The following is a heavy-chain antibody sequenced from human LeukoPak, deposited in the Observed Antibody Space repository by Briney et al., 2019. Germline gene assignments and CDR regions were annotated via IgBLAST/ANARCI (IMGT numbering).Heavy chain of an antibody. CDR2: MSGSGGST. J-gene: IGHJ4*02. CDR1: GFTFSSYA. D-gene: IGHD3-22*01. Sequence: PGGSLRLSCAASGFTFSSYAMSWVRQAPGKGLEWVSAMSGSGGSTYYADSVKGRFTISRDNSKNTLYLQMNSLRAEDTAVYYCAKPLLKVKYDSSGYYVGYFDDWGQGTLVTVSP. CDR3: AKPLLKVKYDSSGYYVGYFDD. V-gene: IGHV3-23*01.